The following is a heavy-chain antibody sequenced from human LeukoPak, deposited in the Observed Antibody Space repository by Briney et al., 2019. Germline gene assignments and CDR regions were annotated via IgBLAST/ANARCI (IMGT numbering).Heavy chain of an antibody. J-gene: IGHJ4*02. D-gene: IGHD3-3*01. V-gene: IGHV1-2*02. CDR3: ARVYGLGGYSTGDFDY. CDR2: INPNSGGT. CDR1: GYTFTGYY. Sequence: ASVKVSCKASGYTFTGYYMHWMRQAPGQGLEWMGWINPNSGGTNYAQKFQGRVTMTRDTSISTAYMELSRLRSDDTAVYYCARVYGLGGYSTGDFDYWGQGTLVTVSS.